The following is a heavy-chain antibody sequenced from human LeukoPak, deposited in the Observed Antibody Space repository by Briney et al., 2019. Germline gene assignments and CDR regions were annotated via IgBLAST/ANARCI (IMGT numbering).Heavy chain of an antibody. CDR3: ARIPLHRFWSGSRNWFDP. CDR1: GGTFSSYA. D-gene: IGHD3-3*01. V-gene: IGHV1-69*01. J-gene: IGHJ5*02. CDR2: IIPIFGTA. Sequence: SVKVSCRASGGTFSSYAISWVRQAPGQGLEWMGGIIPIFGTANYAQKFQGRVTITADESTSTAYMEPSSLRSEDTAVYYCARIPLHRFWSGSRNWFDPWGQGTLVTVSS.